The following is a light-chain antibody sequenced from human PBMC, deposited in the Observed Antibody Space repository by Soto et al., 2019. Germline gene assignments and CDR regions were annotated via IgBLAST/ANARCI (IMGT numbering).Light chain of an antibody. CDR3: QQSYSTPQIT. J-gene: IGKJ5*01. CDR1: QSINTY. Sequence: DIQMTQSPSSLSASVGARVTITCRASQSINTYLNWYQQKPGTAPKLLIYEASNLQSGVPSRFSGSGSGTDFTLTISSLQPEDSATYYCQQSYSTPQITFGQGTRVEIK. V-gene: IGKV1-39*01. CDR2: EAS.